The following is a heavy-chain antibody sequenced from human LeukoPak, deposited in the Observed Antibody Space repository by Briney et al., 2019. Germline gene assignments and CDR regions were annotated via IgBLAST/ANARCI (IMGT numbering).Heavy chain of an antibody. J-gene: IGHJ4*02. CDR3: ARDGGDSSGYWPY. D-gene: IGHD3-22*01. CDR2: ISSSGSTI. V-gene: IGHV3-48*03. Sequence: GGSLRLSCAASGFTFSSYEMNWVRQAPGKGLEWVSYISSSGSTIYYADSVKGRFTISRDNAKNSLYLQMNSLRAEDTAVYYCARDGGDSSGYWPYWGQGTLVTVSS. CDR1: GFTFSSYE.